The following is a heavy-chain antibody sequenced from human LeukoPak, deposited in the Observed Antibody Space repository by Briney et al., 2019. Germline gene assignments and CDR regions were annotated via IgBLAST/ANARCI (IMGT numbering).Heavy chain of an antibody. CDR1: GGPIGKHY. CDR2: VAFDGRT. CDR3: ARLPDISGWPFDC. Sequence: PSETLSLTCTVSGGPIGKHYWTWIRRPPGKGLEWIGYVAFDGRTVYNPSLSSRLTMSVDPSIGQFSLSLTSVTAADTAIYYCARLPDISGWPFDCWGQGTLVTVSP. J-gene: IGHJ4*02. D-gene: IGHD6-19*01. V-gene: IGHV4-59*11.